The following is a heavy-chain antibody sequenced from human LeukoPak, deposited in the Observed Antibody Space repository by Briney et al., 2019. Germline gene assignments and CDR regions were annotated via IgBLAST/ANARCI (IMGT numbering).Heavy chain of an antibody. D-gene: IGHD5-18*01. CDR2: IYYSGST. V-gene: IGHV4-31*03. J-gene: IGHJ4*02. Sequence: SETLSLTCTVSGGSISSGGYYWSWIRQHPGKGLEWIGYIYYSGSTYYNPSLKSRVTISVDTSKNQFSLKLSSVTAADTAVYYCAIKDTAMVTAYIDYWGQGTLVTVSS. CDR1: GGSISSGGYY. CDR3: AIKDTAMVTAYIDY.